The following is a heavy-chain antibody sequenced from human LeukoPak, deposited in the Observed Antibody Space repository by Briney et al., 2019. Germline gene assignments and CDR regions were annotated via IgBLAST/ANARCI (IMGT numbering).Heavy chain of an antibody. D-gene: IGHD3-22*01. J-gene: IGHJ4*02. Sequence: GGSLRLSCAASGFTFSSYAMHWVRQAPGKGLEWVAVIWYDGSNQNYADSVRGRFTVSRDNSKNTLYLHMNSVRAEDTAVYYCARVAMSDSSGYCDYWGQGTLVTASS. CDR1: GFTFSSYA. CDR2: IWYDGSNQ. V-gene: IGHV3-33*01. CDR3: ARVAMSDSSGYCDY.